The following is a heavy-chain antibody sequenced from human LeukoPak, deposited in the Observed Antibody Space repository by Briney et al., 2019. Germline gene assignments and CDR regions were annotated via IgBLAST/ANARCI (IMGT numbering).Heavy chain of an antibody. D-gene: IGHD3-3*02. J-gene: IGHJ3*02. V-gene: IGHV3-30*18. CDR3: AKGVLAVDDLSVCAFDI. CDR2: ISYDGSNK. Sequence: PGRSLRLSCAASGFTFSSYGMHWVRQAPGKGLEWVAVISYDGSNKYYADSVKGRFTISRDNSKNTLYLQMNSLRAEETAVYYCAKGVLAVDDLSVCAFDIWGQGTMVTVSS. CDR1: GFTFSSYG.